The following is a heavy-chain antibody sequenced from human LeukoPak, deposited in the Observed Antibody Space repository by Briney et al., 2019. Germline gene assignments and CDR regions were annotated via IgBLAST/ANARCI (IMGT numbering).Heavy chain of an antibody. D-gene: IGHD3-10*01. Sequence: SETLSLTCAVSGGSISSGGYSWSWIRQPPGKGLEWIGYIYHSGSTYYNPSLKSRVTISVDTSRNQFSLKLSSVTAADTAVYYCARFGDMFDYWGQGTLVTVSS. J-gene: IGHJ4*02. CDR3: ARFGDMFDY. V-gene: IGHV4-30-2*02. CDR2: IYHSGST. CDR1: GGSISSGGYS.